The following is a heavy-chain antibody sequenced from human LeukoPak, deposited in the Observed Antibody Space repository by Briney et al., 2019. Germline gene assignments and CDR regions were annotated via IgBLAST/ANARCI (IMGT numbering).Heavy chain of an antibody. CDR3: ARWNNWFDR. V-gene: IGHV1-3*01. CDR2: TNAGNGNT. CDR1: GYTFTSYA. Sequence: ASVKVSCKASGYTFTSYAMHWVRQAPGQRLEWMGWTNAGNGNTKYSQKFQGRVTITRDTSASTAYMELSSLRSEDTAVYFCARWNNWFDRWGQGTLVTVSS. J-gene: IGHJ5*02.